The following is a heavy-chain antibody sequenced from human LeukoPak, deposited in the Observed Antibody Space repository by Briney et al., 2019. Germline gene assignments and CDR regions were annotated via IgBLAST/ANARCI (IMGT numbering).Heavy chain of an antibody. V-gene: IGHV3-33*01. CDR2: IWYDGSNK. CDR1: GFTFSSYG. CDR3: AREATPRTTVTTWSDY. J-gene: IGHJ4*02. Sequence: PGRSLRLSCAASGFTFSSYGTHWVRQAPGKGLEWVAVIWYDGSNKYYADSVKGRFTISRDNSRNTLYLQMNSLRAEDTAVYYCAREATPRTTVTTWSDYWGQGTLVTVSS. D-gene: IGHD4-17*01.